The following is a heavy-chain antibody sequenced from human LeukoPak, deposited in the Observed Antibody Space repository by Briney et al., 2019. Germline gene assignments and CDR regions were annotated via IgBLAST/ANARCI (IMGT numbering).Heavy chain of an antibody. J-gene: IGHJ4*02. V-gene: IGHV3-48*01. Sequence: GSLRLSCAASGFTFSSYSMNWVRQAPGKGLEWVSYISSSSSTIYYADSVKGRFTISRDNAKNSLYLQMNSLRAEDTAVYYCARDVISSGWLTSYYFDYWGQGTLVTVSS. CDR1: GFTFSSYS. D-gene: IGHD6-19*01. CDR2: ISSSSSTI. CDR3: ARDVISSGWLTSYYFDY.